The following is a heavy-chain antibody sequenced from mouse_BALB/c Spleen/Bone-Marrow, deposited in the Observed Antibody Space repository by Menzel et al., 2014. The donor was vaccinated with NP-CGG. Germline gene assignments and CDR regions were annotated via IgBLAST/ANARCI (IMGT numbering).Heavy chain of an antibody. CDR1: GFTFSDYY. CDR3: ARHNYDETWFAC. J-gene: IGHJ3*01. D-gene: IGHD2-4*01. CDR2: ISNGGGST. Sequence: LQQSGGGLVQPGGSLKLSCATSGFTFSDYYMYWVRQTPEKRLEWVAYISNGGGSTYYPDTVKGRFTISRDNAKNALYLQMSRLKSEDTAMYYCARHNYDETWFACWGQGTLVTVSA. V-gene: IGHV5-12*02.